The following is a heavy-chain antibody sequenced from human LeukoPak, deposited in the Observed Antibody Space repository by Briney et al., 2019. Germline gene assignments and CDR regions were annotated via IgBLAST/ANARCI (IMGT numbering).Heavy chain of an antibody. CDR2: IKQDGSEK. V-gene: IGHV3-7*01. CDR1: GFTLRSYW. Sequence: PGGSLRLSCAVSGFTLRSYWMSWVRQAPGKGLEWVANIKQDGSEKYYVDSVKGRFTISRDNAKNSLYLQMNSLRVEDTAVYYCARGPSYCGTNCYYYFEYWGQGTLVTVSS. CDR3: ARGPSYCGTNCYYYFEY. D-gene: IGHD2-21*01. J-gene: IGHJ4*02.